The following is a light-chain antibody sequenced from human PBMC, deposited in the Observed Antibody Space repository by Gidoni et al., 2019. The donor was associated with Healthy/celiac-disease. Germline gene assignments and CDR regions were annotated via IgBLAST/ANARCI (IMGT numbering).Light chain of an antibody. Sequence: QSALTQPASVSGSPGKSITIACTGTSSDVGGYNYVSWYQQHPGKAPKLMIYEVSTRPSGVSNCFSGSKSGNTASLTISGLQAEYEADYYCSSYTSSSSWVFGGGTKLTVL. V-gene: IGLV2-14*01. J-gene: IGLJ3*02. CDR3: SSYTSSSSWV. CDR2: EVS. CDR1: SSDVGGYNY.